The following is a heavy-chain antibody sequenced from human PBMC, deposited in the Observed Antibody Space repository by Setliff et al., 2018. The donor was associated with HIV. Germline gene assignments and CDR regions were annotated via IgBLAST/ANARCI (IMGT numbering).Heavy chain of an antibody. J-gene: IGHJ4*02. Sequence: PSETLSLTCTVSGASISNSDFYWGWLRQSQGKVLEWIGRIYYSGATYYNPTLQSRVTISADTSKNQFYLRLTSVTAADTAISYCARPYDSLYGWGQGVLVTVSS. V-gene: IGHV4-39*01. D-gene: IGHD3-22*01. CDR2: IYYSGAT. CDR3: ARPYDSLYG. CDR1: GASISNSDFY.